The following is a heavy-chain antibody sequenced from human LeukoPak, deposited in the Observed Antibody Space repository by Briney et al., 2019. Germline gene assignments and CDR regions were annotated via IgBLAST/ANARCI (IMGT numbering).Heavy chain of an antibody. CDR1: GYTFTSYY. J-gene: IGHJ3*02. CDR3: ARAANYYDSSGYYYDAFDI. Sequence: ASVKVSCKASGYTFTSYYMHWVRQAPGQGLEWMGIINPSGGSTSYAQKFQGRVTMTRDTSTSTVYMELSSLRSEDTAVYYCARAANYYDSSGYYYDAFDIWGQGTMVTVFS. CDR2: INPSGGST. V-gene: IGHV1-46*01. D-gene: IGHD3-22*01.